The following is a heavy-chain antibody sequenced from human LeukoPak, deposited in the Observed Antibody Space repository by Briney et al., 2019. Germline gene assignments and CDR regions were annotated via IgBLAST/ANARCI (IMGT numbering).Heavy chain of an antibody. D-gene: IGHD3-22*01. J-gene: IGHJ5*02. CDR2: INSDGSST. CDR1: GFTFSSYW. V-gene: IGHV3-74*01. Sequence: GGSLRLSCAASGFTFSSYWMHWVRQAPGKGLVWVSRINSDGSSTSYADSVKGRFTISRDNAKNTLYLQMNSLRAEDTAVYYCAKDTYYYDSSGYYYFNWFDPWGQGTLVTVSS. CDR3: AKDTYYYDSSGYYYFNWFDP.